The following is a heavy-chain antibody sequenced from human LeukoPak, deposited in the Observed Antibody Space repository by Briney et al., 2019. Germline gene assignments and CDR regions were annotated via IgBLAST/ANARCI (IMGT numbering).Heavy chain of an antibody. J-gene: IGHJ3*02. CDR1: GFTFSNYR. Sequence: GGSLRLSCAASGFTFSNYRMNWVRQAPGKGLEWVSSIISSSSYIYYADSVKGRFTISRDNAKNSLYLQMNSLRAEDTAVYYCARVGCSGGRCPHGIWGQGTMVTVSS. V-gene: IGHV3-21*01. CDR3: ARVGCSGGRCPHGI. CDR2: IISSSSYI. D-gene: IGHD2-15*01.